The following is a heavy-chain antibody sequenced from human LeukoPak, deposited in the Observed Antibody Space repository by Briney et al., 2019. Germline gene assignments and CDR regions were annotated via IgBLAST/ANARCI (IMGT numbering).Heavy chain of an antibody. D-gene: IGHD6-13*01. CDR2: INPNSGGT. V-gene: IGHV1-2*02. CDR3: ARGTRIAAAGMGYSIY. CDR1: GYTFTGYY. J-gene: IGHJ4*02. Sequence: GASVKVSCKASGYTFTGYYMHWVRQAPGQGLEWMGWINPNSGGTNYAQKFQGRVTMTRDTSISTAYMELSSLRSDDTAVYYCARGTRIAAAGMGYSIYWGQGTLVTVSS.